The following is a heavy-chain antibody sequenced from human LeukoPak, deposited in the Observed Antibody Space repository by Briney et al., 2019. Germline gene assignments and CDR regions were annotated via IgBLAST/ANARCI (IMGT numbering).Heavy chain of an antibody. CDR2: ITNDGSST. V-gene: IGHV3-74*01. D-gene: IGHD2-21*02. Sequence: ITNDGSSTTYAGSVKGRFTIFRDNAKNMLYLQVNSLRAEDTAVYYCASTQGDIYYYYGMDVWGQGTTVTVSS. J-gene: IGHJ6*02. CDR3: ASTQGDIYYYYGMDV.